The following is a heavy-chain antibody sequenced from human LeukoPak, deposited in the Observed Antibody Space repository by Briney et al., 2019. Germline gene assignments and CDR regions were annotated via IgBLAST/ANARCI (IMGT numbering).Heavy chain of an antibody. CDR3: ARAVDYYDSSGSDF. CDR2: INPNSGGT. Sequence: ASVKVSCKASGYSFTGYYIHWVRQAPGQGLEWMGWINPNSGGTNYAQKFQGRVTMTRDTSISTAYMELSRLRSEDTAVYYCARAVDYYDSSGSDFWGQGTLVTVSS. J-gene: IGHJ4*02. V-gene: IGHV1-2*02. CDR1: GYSFTGYY. D-gene: IGHD3-22*01.